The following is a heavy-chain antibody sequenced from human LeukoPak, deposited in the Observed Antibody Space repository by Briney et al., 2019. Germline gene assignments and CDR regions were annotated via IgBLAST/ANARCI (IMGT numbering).Heavy chain of an antibody. J-gene: IGHJ6*02. D-gene: IGHD6-19*01. Sequence: SVKVSFKASGGTFNNCGVTWVRQAPGQGLEWMGGIIPMFGTVNYAQNLQGRVTITSDEYTSTVYMEMRSLISEDTAVYYCARSLGIAVTSVYGMDVWGQGTTVIVSS. V-gene: IGHV1-69*13. CDR3: ARSLGIAVTSVYGMDV. CDR2: IIPMFGTV. CDR1: GGTFNNCG.